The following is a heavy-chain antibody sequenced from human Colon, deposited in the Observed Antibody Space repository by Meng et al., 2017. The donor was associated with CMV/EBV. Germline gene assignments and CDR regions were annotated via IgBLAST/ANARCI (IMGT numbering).Heavy chain of an antibody. CDR2: TYYIGSADMGT. D-gene: IGHD1-14*01. V-gene: IGHV4-59*11. J-gene: IGHJ3*02. CDR1: GVSMNGHY. CDR3: ATSSRDIEVFDM. Sequence: SETLSLTCTVSGVSMNGHYWSWIRQSPGKGLEWIGFTYYIGSADMGTRYSPSFESRVSISLDTSKNQFSLRLNSVTAADTAVYFCATSSRDIEVFDMWGQGTKVTVSS.